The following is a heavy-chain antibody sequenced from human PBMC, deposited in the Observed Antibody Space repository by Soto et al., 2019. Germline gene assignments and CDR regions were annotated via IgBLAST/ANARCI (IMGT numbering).Heavy chain of an antibody. Sequence: GGSLRLSFAASGFTFSSYSMNGVRQATGKGLEWVSSISSSSSYIYYADSVKGRLTISRDNAKNSLYLQMNSLRAEXXAVYYCARGTISSGPNWGQGTLVTVSS. CDR3: ARGTISSGPN. J-gene: IGHJ4*02. V-gene: IGHV3-21*01. D-gene: IGHD2-8*01. CDR2: ISSSSSYI. CDR1: GFTFSSYS.